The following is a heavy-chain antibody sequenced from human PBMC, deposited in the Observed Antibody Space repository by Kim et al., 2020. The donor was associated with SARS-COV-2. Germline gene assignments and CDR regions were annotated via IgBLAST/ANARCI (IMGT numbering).Heavy chain of an antibody. J-gene: IGHJ4*02. CDR3: ARDKFTATAHFDY. V-gene: IGHV4-39*07. Sequence: SNPSLKSRVTISVDTSKNQFSLKLGSVTAADTAVYYCARDKFTATAHFDYWGQGTLVTVSS. D-gene: IGHD2-21*02.